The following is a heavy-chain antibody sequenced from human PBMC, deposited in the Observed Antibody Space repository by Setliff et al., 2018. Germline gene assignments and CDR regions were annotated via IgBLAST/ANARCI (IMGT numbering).Heavy chain of an antibody. J-gene: IGHJ4*02. CDR2: VSFDGRNK. Sequence: LSLTCTVSGDSIDTDIWWSWVRQAPGKGLEWVAAVSFDGRNKYYEDSVKGRFTISRDDSKNTLYLQMNSLRPEDTAVYYCAKDSLSGWSAVDYWGQGTLVTVSS. CDR1: GDSIDTDI. V-gene: IGHV3-30*18. D-gene: IGHD6-19*01. CDR3: AKDSLSGWSAVDY.